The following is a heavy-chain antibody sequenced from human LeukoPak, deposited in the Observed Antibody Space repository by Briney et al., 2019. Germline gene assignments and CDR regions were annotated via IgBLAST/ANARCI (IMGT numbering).Heavy chain of an antibody. CDR1: GGTFSSYA. J-gene: IGHJ6*03. D-gene: IGHD3-16*01. CDR2: IIPIFGTA. CDR3: ARVHRFGGSLGYMDV. V-gene: IGHV1-69*05. Sequence: SVKVSCKVSGGTFSSYAISWVRQAPGQGLEWMGGIIPIFGTANYAQKFQGRVTITTDESTSTAYMELSSLRSEDTAVYYCARVHRFGGSLGYMDVWGKGTTVTVSS.